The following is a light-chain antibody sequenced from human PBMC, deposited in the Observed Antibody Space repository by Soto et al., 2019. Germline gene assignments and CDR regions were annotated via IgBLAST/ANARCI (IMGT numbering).Light chain of an antibody. V-gene: IGLV2-14*01. J-gene: IGLJ3*02. CDR2: EVS. CDR1: SSDVGDYNY. CDR3: SSYASSSTWV. Sequence: QSAPTQPASVSGSPGQSITLSCTGTSSDVGDYNYVSWYQQHPGKAPRLIIYEVSYRPSGVSNRFSGSKSGNTASLTISGLQAEDEADYYCSSYASSSTWVFGGGTKLTVL.